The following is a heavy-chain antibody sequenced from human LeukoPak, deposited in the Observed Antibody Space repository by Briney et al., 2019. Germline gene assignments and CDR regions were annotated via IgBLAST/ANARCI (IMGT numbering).Heavy chain of an antibody. V-gene: IGHV4-34*01. Sequence: SSETLSLTCAVYTGPFSGYYWAWIRQPPGEGLEWIGEITHNANTKYNPSLESRVIISVDTSKNQFSLKLSSVTAADTAVYYCARFPVLDTAMAWGQGTQVPVSS. CDR3: ARFPVLDTAMA. CDR2: ITHNANT. D-gene: IGHD5-18*01. CDR1: TGPFSGYY. J-gene: IGHJ5*02.